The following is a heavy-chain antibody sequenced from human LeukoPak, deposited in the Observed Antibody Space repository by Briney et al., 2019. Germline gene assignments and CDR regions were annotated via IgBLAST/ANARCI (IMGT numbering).Heavy chain of an antibody. D-gene: IGHD6-13*01. CDR3: ARVVRSGSSSWSFDY. J-gene: IGHJ4*02. CDR1: GGTFSSYA. Sequence: ASVKVSCKASGGTFSSYAISWVRQAPGQGLEWMGWISAYNGNTNYAQKLQGRVTMTTDTSTSTAYMELRSLRSDDTAVYYCARVVRSGSSSWSFDYWGQGTLVTVSS. V-gene: IGHV1-18*01. CDR2: ISAYNGNT.